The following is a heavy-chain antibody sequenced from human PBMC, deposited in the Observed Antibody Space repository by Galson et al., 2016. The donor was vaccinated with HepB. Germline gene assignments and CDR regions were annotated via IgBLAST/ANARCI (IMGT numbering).Heavy chain of an antibody. CDR1: GGSISSSSYS. Sequence: SGGSISSSSYSWGWIRQPPGKGLEWIGSIYYSGSTYYDPSLKSRVTISVDTSKNQFSLKLSSVTAADTAVYYCARHLKIQLWLRGNWFDPWGQGTLVTVSS. CDR2: IYYSGST. V-gene: IGHV4-39*01. D-gene: IGHD5-18*01. CDR3: ARHLKIQLWLRGNWFDP. J-gene: IGHJ5*02.